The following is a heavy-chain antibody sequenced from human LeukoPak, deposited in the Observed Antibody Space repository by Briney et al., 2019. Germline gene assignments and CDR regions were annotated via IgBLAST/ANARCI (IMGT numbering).Heavy chain of an antibody. CDR1: GFTFSSYW. V-gene: IGHV3-74*01. CDR2: INSDGSIT. J-gene: IGHJ4*02. CDR3: AFAYSGYEGRPDD. D-gene: IGHD5-12*01. Sequence: PGGSLRLSCAASGFTFSSYWMHWVRQAPGKGLVWVSRINSDGSITSYADSVKGRFTISRDNAKNTLYVQMNSLRAEDTAVYYCAFAYSGYEGRPDDWGQGTLVTVSS.